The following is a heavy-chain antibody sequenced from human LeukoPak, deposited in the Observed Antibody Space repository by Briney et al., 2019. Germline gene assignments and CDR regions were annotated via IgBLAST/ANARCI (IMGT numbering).Heavy chain of an antibody. D-gene: IGHD3-22*01. V-gene: IGHV3-23*01. CDR3: AKEPYYYDSSGYYYFPYYFDY. CDR1: GFTFSSYA. J-gene: IGHJ4*02. Sequence: GGSLRLSCAASGFTFSSYAMSWVRQAPGKGLEWVSAISGSGGSTYYADSVKGRFTISRDNSKNTLYLQMNSLGAEDTAVYYCAKEPYYYDSSGYYYFPYYFDYWGQGTLVTVSS. CDR2: ISGSGGST.